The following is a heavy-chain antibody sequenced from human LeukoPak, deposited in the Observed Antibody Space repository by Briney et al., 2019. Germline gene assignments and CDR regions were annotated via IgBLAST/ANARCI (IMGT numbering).Heavy chain of an antibody. J-gene: IGHJ6*03. D-gene: IGHD6-13*01. Sequence: SSETLSLTCTVSGGSISSYYWSWIRQPPGKGLEWIGYIYYSGSTNYNPSLKSRVTISVDTSKNQFSLKLNSVTAADTAAYYCARGESSPPSYYYYYMDVWGKGTTVTVSS. CDR1: GGSISSYY. CDR3: ARGESSPPSYYYYYMDV. V-gene: IGHV4-59*01. CDR2: IYYSGST.